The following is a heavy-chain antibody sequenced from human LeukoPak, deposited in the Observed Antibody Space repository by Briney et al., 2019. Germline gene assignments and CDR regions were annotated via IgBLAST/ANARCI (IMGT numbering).Heavy chain of an antibody. D-gene: IGHD3-9*01. V-gene: IGHV3-23*01. CDR3: ATEGALTGSNAAFDI. CDR2: ISDDGGST. J-gene: IGHJ3*02. Sequence: GGSLRLCCAAAGFTFRSYAMSWVRQAPGKGLEWVSAISDDGGSTYYADSVKGRFTISRDNSKNTLFLQMNSLRAEDTAVYYCATEGALTGSNAAFDIWGQGTMVTVSS. CDR1: GFTFRSYA.